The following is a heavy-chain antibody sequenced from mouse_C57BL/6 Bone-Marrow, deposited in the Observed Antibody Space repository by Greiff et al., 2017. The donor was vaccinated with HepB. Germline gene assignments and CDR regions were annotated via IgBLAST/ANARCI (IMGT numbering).Heavy chain of an antibody. Sequence: VQLQQSGPGLVQPSQSLSITCTVSGFSLTSYGVHWVRQSPGKGLEWLGVIWRGGSTDYNAAFMSRLSITKDNSKSQVFFKMNSLQADDTAIYYCAKKHYSSSYAMDYWGQGTSVTVSS. D-gene: IGHD1-1*01. CDR1: GFSLTSYG. CDR3: AKKHYSSSYAMDY. J-gene: IGHJ4*01. V-gene: IGHV2-5*01. CDR2: IWRGGST.